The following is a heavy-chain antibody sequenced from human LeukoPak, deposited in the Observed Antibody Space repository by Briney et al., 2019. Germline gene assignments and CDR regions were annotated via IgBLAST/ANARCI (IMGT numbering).Heavy chain of an antibody. CDR1: GYTFTSYY. CDR2: INTSGGST. V-gene: IGHV1-46*01. D-gene: IGHD3-10*01. Sequence: ASVKFSCKASGYTFTSYYMHCVRQTPGEGLEWMGIINTSGGSTSYAQKFQGRVTMTRDTSTSTVYMELNSLRSEDTAVYFCARSYGAGSYPRWYFDYWGQGTLVTVSS. CDR3: ARSYGAGSYPRWYFDY. J-gene: IGHJ4*02.